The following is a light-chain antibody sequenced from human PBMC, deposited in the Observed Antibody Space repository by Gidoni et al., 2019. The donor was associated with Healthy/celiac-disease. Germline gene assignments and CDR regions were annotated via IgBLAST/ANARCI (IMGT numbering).Light chain of an antibody. J-gene: IGLJ1*01. CDR3: SSYTSSSTLV. V-gene: IGLV2-14*03. Sequence: QSALTQPASVSRSPGQSITISCTGTSSDVAGYNYVSWYPHHPGKAPKLMIYDVSKRPSGVSNRFAGSKSGNTASLTISGLQAEDEADYYCSSYTSSSTLVCGTGTKVTVL. CDR1: SSDVAGYNY. CDR2: DVS.